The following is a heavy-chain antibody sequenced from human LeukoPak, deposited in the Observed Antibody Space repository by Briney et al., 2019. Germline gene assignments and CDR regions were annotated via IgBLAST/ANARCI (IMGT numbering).Heavy chain of an antibody. J-gene: IGHJ5*01. D-gene: IGHD3-16*01. CDR3: ARNMFTEGWFDS. CDR2: VYNSVST. Sequence: PSETLSLTCVVSDYSITSGDYWAWIRQPPGKGLEWIGSVYNSVSTSYNPSLKSRVTMSVDPSKNQFSLNLRSVTAADTAVYYCARNMFTEGWFDSWGRGTLVTVSS. V-gene: IGHV4-38-2*01. CDR1: DYSITSGDY.